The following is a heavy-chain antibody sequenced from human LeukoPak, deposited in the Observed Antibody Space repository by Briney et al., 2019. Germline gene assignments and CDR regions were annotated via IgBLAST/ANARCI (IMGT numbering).Heavy chain of an antibody. CDR3: AKDHIVVVPAAIRAYYFDY. CDR2: ISGSGGST. D-gene: IGHD2-2*02. Sequence: PGRSLRLSCAASGFTFSSYAMSWVRQAPGKGLEWVSAISGSGGSTYYADSVKGRFTISRDNSKNTLYLQMNSLRAEDTAVYYCAKDHIVVVPAAIRAYYFDYWGQGTLVTVSS. CDR1: GFTFSSYA. V-gene: IGHV3-23*01. J-gene: IGHJ4*02.